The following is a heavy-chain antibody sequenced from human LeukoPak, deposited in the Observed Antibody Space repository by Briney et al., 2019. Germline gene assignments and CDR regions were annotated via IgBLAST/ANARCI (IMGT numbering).Heavy chain of an antibody. Sequence: ASVRVSCKASGYTFTGYDVNWVRQATGQGLEWMGWMNPNTGDTGYAQKFQGRVTMTRNSSIHTAYLELSGLRSEDTAVYYCTRASLSGSSRDYWGQGTLLTVSS. CDR3: TRASLSGSSRDY. J-gene: IGHJ4*02. CDR1: GYTFTGYD. V-gene: IGHV1-8*01. D-gene: IGHD1-26*01. CDR2: MNPNTGDT.